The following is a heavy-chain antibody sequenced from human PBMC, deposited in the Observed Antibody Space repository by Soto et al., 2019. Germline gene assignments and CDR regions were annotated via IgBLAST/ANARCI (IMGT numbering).Heavy chain of an antibody. Sequence: QLQLQESGSGLVEPSQTLSLTCAVSGGSISSGGYSWSWIRQPPGKGLEWIGYIYHSGNTNYSQALKSRVIISLDRSKNHSSLKPTSVTAADTAGYYCARAGSGYSTSWYDVEYWGQGILVTVSS. V-gene: IGHV4-30-2*01. CDR2: IYHSGNT. CDR1: GGSISSGGYS. J-gene: IGHJ4*02. D-gene: IGHD6-13*01. CDR3: ARAGSGYSTSWYDVEY.